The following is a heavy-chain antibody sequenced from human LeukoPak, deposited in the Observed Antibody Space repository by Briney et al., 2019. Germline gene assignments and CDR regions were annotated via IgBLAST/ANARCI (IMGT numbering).Heavy chain of an antibody. V-gene: IGHV3-23*01. CDR3: AKGIVGATRKINFFDY. CDR1: GFTFSSYA. J-gene: IGHJ4*02. D-gene: IGHD1-26*01. Sequence: GGSLRLSCAASGFTFSSYAMSWVRQAPGKGLEWVSAISGSGGSTHYADSVKGRFTISRDNSKNTLYLQMNSLRAEDTAVYYCAKGIVGATRKINFFDYWGQGTLVTVSS. CDR2: ISGSGGST.